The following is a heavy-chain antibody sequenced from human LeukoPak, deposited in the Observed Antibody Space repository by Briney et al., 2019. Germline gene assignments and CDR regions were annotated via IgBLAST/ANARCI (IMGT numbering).Heavy chain of an antibody. Sequence: GWSLRLSCAASGFTFSSYSMNWVRQDPGKGLEWVSSISSSSSYIYYADSAKGRFTISRDNAKNSLYLQMNSLRAEDTAVYYCARARSVVTATPGNWGQGTLVTVSS. J-gene: IGHJ4*02. CDR2: ISSSSSYI. D-gene: IGHD2-21*02. CDR3: ARARSVVTATPGN. CDR1: GFTFSSYS. V-gene: IGHV3-21*01.